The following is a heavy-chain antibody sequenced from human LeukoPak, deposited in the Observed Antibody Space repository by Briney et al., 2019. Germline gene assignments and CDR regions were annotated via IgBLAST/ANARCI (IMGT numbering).Heavy chain of an antibody. CDR1: GGSISSHY. CDR2: IYYSGST. D-gene: IGHD6-6*01. J-gene: IGHJ4*02. V-gene: IGHV4-59*11. Sequence: SETLSLTCTVSGGSISSHYWSWIRHPPGKGLAWIGYIYYSGSTNYNPSLKSRVTMSVDTSKNQFSLKLSSVTAADTAMYYCARSLAAATYCFDYWGQGALVTVSS. CDR3: ARSLAAATYCFDY.